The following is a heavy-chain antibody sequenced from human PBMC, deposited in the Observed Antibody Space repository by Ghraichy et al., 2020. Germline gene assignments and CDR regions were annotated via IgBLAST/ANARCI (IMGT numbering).Heavy chain of an antibody. CDR1: GDSISSMSYY. V-gene: IGHV4-39*01. CDR2: MHYCGGSCYYTGYT. CDR3: ARLEYVSF. D-gene: IGHD2/OR15-2a*01. Sequence: SETLSLTCTVSGDSISSMSYYLGWIRQPTGKGLEWIGTMHYCGGSCYYTGYTYYNPSLKSRVTLSVDTSKNQFFLRLSSVTAADTAVYYCARLEYVSFWGQGTLVTVSS. J-gene: IGHJ4*02.